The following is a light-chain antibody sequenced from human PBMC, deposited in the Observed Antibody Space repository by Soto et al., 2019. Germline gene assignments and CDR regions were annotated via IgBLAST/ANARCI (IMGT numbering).Light chain of an antibody. V-gene: IGLV2-14*01. CDR1: SSDVGGYNS. CDR3: SSYTTSTTLLYV. J-gene: IGLJ1*01. CDR2: EVS. Sequence: QSALTQPASVSGSPGQSITISCTGTSSDVGGYNSVSWYQQHPGKAPKLMIYEVSNRPSGVSNRFAGSKSGNTASLTISGLQAEGAAYYYCSSYTTSTTLLYVFGTGTKVTVL.